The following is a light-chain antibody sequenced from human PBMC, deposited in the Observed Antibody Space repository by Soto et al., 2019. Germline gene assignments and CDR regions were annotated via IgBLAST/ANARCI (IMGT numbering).Light chain of an antibody. CDR3: QQANSFPLT. V-gene: IGKV1-13*02. CDR1: QGISSA. J-gene: IGKJ4*01. CDR2: DAS. Sequence: AIQLAQSPYSLSASVGDRVTITWRASQGISSALAWYQQKPGKAPKLLIYDASSLEIGVPSRFSGSGSGTDFPLTISSLQPEDFATYYCQQANSFPLTFGGGTKVDIK.